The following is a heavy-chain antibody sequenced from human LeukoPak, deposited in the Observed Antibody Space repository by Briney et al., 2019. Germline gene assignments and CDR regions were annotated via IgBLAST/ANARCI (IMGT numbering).Heavy chain of an antibody. D-gene: IGHD3-22*01. CDR2: IYYSGST. Sequence: SETLSLTCTVSGGSISSGGYYWSWIRQHPGKGLEWIGYIYYSGSTYYNPSLKSRVTISVDTSKNQFSLKLSSVTAAATAVYYCASLPIFYDSSGYNYGLDAFDIWGQGTMVTVSS. CDR1: GGSISSGGYY. J-gene: IGHJ3*02. V-gene: IGHV4-31*03. CDR3: ASLPIFYDSSGYNYGLDAFDI.